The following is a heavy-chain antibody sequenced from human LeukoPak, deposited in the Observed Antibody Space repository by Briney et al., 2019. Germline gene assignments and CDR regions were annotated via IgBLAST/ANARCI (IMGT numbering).Heavy chain of an antibody. J-gene: IGHJ4*02. Sequence: SETLSLTCAVYGGSFSDYYWTWIRQSPGKGLEWIGEINHSGSTNYNPSLKSRVVMSIDTSKTQFSLKLTSVTVADTGVYYCAREGATVAGKTSLDYWGQGTLVTVSS. D-gene: IGHD6-19*01. CDR3: AREGATVAGKTSLDY. CDR1: GGSFSDYY. V-gene: IGHV4-34*01. CDR2: INHSGST.